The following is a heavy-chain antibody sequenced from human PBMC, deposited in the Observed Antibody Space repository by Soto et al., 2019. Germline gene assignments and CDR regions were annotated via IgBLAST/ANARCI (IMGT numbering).Heavy chain of an antibody. CDR1: GFTFSSYA. D-gene: IGHD3-3*01. J-gene: IGHJ1*01. Sequence: EVQLLESGGGLVQPGGSLRLSCAPSGFTFSSYAMNWVRQAPGKGLEWVSAITGSGGSKWYADSVKGRFTISRDNSKNTLYLQMNSLRAENTPLYSCANFWGDSAGGHFFRPWGQGTLVTVSS. CDR2: ITGSGGSK. V-gene: IGHV3-23*01. CDR3: ANFWGDSAGGHFFRP.